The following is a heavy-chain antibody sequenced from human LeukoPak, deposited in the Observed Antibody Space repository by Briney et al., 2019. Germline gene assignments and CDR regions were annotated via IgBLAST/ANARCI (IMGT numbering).Heavy chain of an antibody. D-gene: IGHD3-10*01. CDR1: GGSISSYY. J-gene: IGHJ4*02. V-gene: IGHV4-59*01. CDR2: IYYSGST. CDR3: ARDQTGSEGIIDY. Sequence: SETLSLTCTVSGGSISSYYWSWIRQPPGKGLEWIGYIYYSGSTNYNPSLKSRVTISVDTSKNQFSLKLSSVTAADTAVYYCARDQTGSEGIIDYWGQGTWSPSPQ.